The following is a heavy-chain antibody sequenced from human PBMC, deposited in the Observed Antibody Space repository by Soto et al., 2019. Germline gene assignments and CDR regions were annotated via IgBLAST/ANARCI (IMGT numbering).Heavy chain of an antibody. J-gene: IGHJ4*02. Sequence: GGSLRLSCAASGFTFSGSAMHWVRQASGKGLEWVGRIRSKANSYATAYAASVKGRFTISRDDSKNTAYLQMNSLKTEDTAVYYCTYDYGDFLVNFDYWGQGTLVTVSS. D-gene: IGHD4-17*01. V-gene: IGHV3-73*01. CDR1: GFTFSGSA. CDR2: IRSKANSYAT. CDR3: TYDYGDFLVNFDY.